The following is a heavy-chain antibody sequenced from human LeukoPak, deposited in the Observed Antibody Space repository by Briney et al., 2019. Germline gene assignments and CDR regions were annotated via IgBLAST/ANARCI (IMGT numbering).Heavy chain of an antibody. CDR3: TSHAAFDP. V-gene: IGHV3-15*01. CDR2: IKSKNVGGTT. J-gene: IGHJ5*02. Sequence: KPGGSLRLSCAASGFTFNNAWMNWVRQAPGKGLEWVGRIKSKNVGGTTDYAAPVKGRFTISRDDPKNTVYLQMNSLKIEDTAVYYCTSHAAFDPWGQGTLVTVSS. CDR1: GFTFNNAW.